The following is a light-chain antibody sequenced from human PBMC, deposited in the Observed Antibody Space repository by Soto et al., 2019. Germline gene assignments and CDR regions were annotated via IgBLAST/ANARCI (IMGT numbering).Light chain of an antibody. CDR3: QHYNTYPWT. CDR2: KAS. J-gene: IGKJ1*01. Sequence: DIQMTQSPSILSASVVDRFTITFRASQSISSWLAWYQQKPGKAPNLLIHKASHLESGVPSRFSGSGSGTEFTLTISSLQPGDFATYYCQHYNTYPWTFGQGTKVDIK. CDR1: QSISSW. V-gene: IGKV1-5*03.